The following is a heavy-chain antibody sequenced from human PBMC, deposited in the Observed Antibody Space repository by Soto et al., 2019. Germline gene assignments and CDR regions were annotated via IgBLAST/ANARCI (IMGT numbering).Heavy chain of an antibody. V-gene: IGHV4-30-4*01. CDR1: CDSISSADYY. CDR3: ARDLWVEPELYYYGMDV. CDR2: IFYSGTT. D-gene: IGHD1-1*01. Sequence: SETLSLTCTVSCDSISSADYYWSWIRQTPGKGLEWIGHIFYSGTTYYNPSLKSRLTISVDTSKNHFSLRLTSVTAADTAVYYCARDLWVEPELYYYGMDVWGQGTTVTVSS. J-gene: IGHJ6*02.